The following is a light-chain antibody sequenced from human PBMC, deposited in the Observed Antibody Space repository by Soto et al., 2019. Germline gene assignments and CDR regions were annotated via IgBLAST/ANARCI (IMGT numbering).Light chain of an antibody. J-gene: IGKJ1*01. CDR2: QTS. Sequence: EIVLTQSPATLSSFPGDRVTLSCRASQYINTRLAWYQHRPGQAPRLLIYQTSIRAAGIPARFSASGTGTDFTLTISDVQPEDFAVSYCHQRQSWPRTFGQGTKVDIK. CDR1: QYINTR. CDR3: HQRQSWPRT. V-gene: IGKV3-11*01.